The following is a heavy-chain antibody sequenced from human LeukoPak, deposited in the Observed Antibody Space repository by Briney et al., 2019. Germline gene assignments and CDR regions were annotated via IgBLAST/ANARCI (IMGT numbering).Heavy chain of an antibody. D-gene: IGHD3-10*01. CDR3: ARQKLLWFGESYNWFDP. CDR1: GGSISSSGYY. V-gene: IGHV4-39*01. CDR2: IYYSGST. Sequence: KPSETLSLTCTVSGGSISSSGYYWGWIRQPPGKGLEWIGSIYYSGSTYYNPSLKSRVTISVDTSKNQFSLKLSSVTAADTAVYYCARQKLLWFGESYNWFDPWGQGTLVTVSS. J-gene: IGHJ5*02.